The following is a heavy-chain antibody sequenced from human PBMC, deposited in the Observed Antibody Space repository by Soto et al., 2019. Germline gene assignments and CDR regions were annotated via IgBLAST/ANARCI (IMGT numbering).Heavy chain of an antibody. J-gene: IGHJ3*02. D-gene: IGHD6-13*01. CDR1: GGSLRTNT. Sequence: QVQLVQSGVEVKKPGSSVKVSCKASGGSLRTNTMFWVRQAPGQGLEWMGRIIPMFEIANYEQKFQGRVTFNADKSTVTVYMEMIILTSDDTAIYFCELGSWAAAVFDIWGQGTLVTVSS. V-gene: IGHV1-69*02. CDR3: ELGSWAAAVFDI. CDR2: IIPMFEIA.